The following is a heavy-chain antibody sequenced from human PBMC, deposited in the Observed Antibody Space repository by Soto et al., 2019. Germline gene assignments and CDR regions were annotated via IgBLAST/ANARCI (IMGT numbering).Heavy chain of an antibody. Sequence: SETLSLTCTVSGGSISSYYWSWIRQPPGKGLEWIGYIYYSGSTNYNPSLKSRVTISVDTSKNQFSLKLSSVTAADTAVYYCARVGYYGNSWYVNWFDPWGQGTLVTVSS. CDR2: IYYSGST. V-gene: IGHV4-59*01. CDR3: ARVGYYGNSWYVNWFDP. D-gene: IGHD6-13*01. J-gene: IGHJ5*02. CDR1: GGSISSYY.